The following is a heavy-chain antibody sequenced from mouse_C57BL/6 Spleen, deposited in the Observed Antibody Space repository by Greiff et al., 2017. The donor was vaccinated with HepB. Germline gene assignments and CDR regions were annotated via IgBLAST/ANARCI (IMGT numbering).Heavy chain of an antibody. D-gene: IGHD1-1*01. J-gene: IGHJ2*01. V-gene: IGHV1-61*01. Sequence: VKLQQPGAELVRPGSSVKLSCKASGYTFTSYWMDWVKQRPGQGLEWIGNIYLSDSETHYNQKFKDKATLTVDKSSSTAYMQLSSLTSEDSAVYYCARNYGNYWGQGTTLTVSS. CDR3: ARNYGNY. CDR1: GYTFTSYW. CDR2: IYLSDSET.